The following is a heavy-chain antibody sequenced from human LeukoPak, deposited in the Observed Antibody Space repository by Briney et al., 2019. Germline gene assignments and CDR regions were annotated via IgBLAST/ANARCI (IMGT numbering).Heavy chain of an antibody. CDR3: ARGPSSSSWKDY. D-gene: IGHD6-6*01. V-gene: IGHV1-2*02. CDR1: GYTFTSYY. J-gene: IGHJ4*02. Sequence: ASVKVSCKASGYTFTSYYMHWVRQSPGQGLEWMGWINPNSGGTNYAQKFQGRVTMTRDTSISTAYMELSRLRSDDTAVYYCARGPSSSSWKDYWGQGTLVTVSS. CDR2: INPNSGGT.